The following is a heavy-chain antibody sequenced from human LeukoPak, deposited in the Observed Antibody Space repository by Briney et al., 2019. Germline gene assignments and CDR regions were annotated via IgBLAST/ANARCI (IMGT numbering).Heavy chain of an antibody. D-gene: IGHD6-13*01. Sequence: GGSLRLSCVASGFTLSGYWMSWVRQLPGKGLEWVANIKQDAGEIRYEDSVKGRFTISRDNAKNSVYLQMNSLRAEDTGVYYCARLGSSWDFFDFWGQGTLVTVS. V-gene: IGHV3-7*01. J-gene: IGHJ4*02. CDR1: GFTLSGYW. CDR2: IKQDAGEI. CDR3: ARLGSSWDFFDF.